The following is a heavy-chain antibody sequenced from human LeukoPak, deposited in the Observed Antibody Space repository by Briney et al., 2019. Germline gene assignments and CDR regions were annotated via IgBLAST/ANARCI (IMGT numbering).Heavy chain of an antibody. CDR2: INHSGST. V-gene: IGHV4-34*01. D-gene: IGHD6-13*01. Sequence: SETLSLTCAVYGGSFSGYYWSWIRQPPGKGLEWIGEINHSGSTNYNPSLKSRVTISVDTSKNQFSLKLSSVTAADTAVYYCARSRYSSRSFDPWGQGTLVTVFS. CDR3: ARSRYSSRSFDP. J-gene: IGHJ5*02. CDR1: GGSFSGYY.